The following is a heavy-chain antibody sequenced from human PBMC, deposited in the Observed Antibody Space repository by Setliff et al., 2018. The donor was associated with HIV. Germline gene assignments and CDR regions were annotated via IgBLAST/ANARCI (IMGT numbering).Heavy chain of an antibody. J-gene: IGHJ4*02. CDR1: GYTFTSYG. V-gene: IGHV1-18*01. CDR3: ARVERDYGDYVRPSD. Sequence: ASVKVSCKASGYTFTSYGISWVRQAPGQGLEWMGWISAYNGNTNYAQKLQGRVTITADKSTTTAYMELSSLRSEDTAIYYCARVERDYGDYVRPSDWGQGTLVTVSS. CDR2: ISAYNGNT. D-gene: IGHD4-17*01.